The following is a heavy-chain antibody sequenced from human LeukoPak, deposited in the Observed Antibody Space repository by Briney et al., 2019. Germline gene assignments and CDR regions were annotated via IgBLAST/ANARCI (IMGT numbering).Heavy chain of an antibody. CDR2: INHSGST. CDR1: RGSPTGYF. J-gene: IGHJ4*02. D-gene: IGHD5-12*01. Sequence: PPETLSPTSAVHRGSPTGYFWSWIPQPPRKRLEWIGEINHSGSTNYNPSLNIRVTISVDTSKNQFSLKLSSVTAADTAVYYCARGQRPSLVIVATLDFDYWGQGTLVTVSS. CDR3: ARGQRPSLVIVATLDFDY. V-gene: IGHV4-34*01.